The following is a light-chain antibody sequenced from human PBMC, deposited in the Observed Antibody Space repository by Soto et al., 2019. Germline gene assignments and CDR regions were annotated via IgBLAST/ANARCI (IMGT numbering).Light chain of an antibody. CDR3: CSYAGSYSYV. CDR1: SSSVGDYKY. J-gene: IGLJ1*01. CDR2: DVS. V-gene: IGLV2-11*01. Sequence: QSALTQPRSVSGSPGQSVTISCTGTSSSVGDYKYASWYRQHPGKAPKLIIYDVSERPSGVPDRFSGSKSGNTASLTISGLQAEDEADYYCCSYAGSYSYVFGTGTKVTVL.